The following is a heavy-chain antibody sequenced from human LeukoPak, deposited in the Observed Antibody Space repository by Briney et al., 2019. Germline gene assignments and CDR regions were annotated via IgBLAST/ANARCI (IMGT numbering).Heavy chain of an antibody. CDR1: GGSLSSYY. Sequence: SGTLSLTCTVSGGSLSSYYWSWIRQPPGKGLEWIGYIYYSGSTNYNPSLKSRVTISVDTSKNQFSLKLSSVTAADTAVYYCARGRGITMVRGPFDYWGQGTLVTVSS. V-gene: IGHV4-59*01. J-gene: IGHJ4*02. CDR3: ARGRGITMVRGPFDY. CDR2: IYYSGST. D-gene: IGHD3-10*01.